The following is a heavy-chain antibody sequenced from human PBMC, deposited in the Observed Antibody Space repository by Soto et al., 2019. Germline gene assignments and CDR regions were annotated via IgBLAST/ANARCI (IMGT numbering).Heavy chain of an antibody. CDR3: ARGHVAAPAWIFDY. D-gene: IGHD6-13*01. CDR2: IYSGGST. J-gene: IGHJ4*02. Sequence: EVQLVESGGGLIQPGGSLRLSCAASGFTVSSNFMYWVRQAPGKGLEWVSLIYSGGSTYYADSVKGRFTISRDNSRNTLHLQMNSLRAEDTAVYYCARGHVAAPAWIFDYCGQGTLVTVSS. V-gene: IGHV3-53*01. CDR1: GFTVSSNF.